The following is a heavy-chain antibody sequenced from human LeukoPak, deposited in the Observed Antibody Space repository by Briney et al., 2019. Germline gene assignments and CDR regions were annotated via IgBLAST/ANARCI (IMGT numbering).Heavy chain of an antibody. J-gene: IGHJ4*02. CDR3: AKDRVVTSFFDY. CDR2: IRYDGSNK. D-gene: IGHD4-23*01. CDR1: GFTFSSYG. Sequence: GGSLRLSCAASGFTFSSYGMHWVRQAPGKGLEWVAFIRYDGSNKYYADSVKGRFTISRDNSKNTLYLQMNSLRAEDTAVYYCAKDRVVTSFFDYWGQGTLVTVSS. V-gene: IGHV3-30*02.